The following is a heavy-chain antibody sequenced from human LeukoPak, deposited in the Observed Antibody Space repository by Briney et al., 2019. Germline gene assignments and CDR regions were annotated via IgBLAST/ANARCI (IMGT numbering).Heavy chain of an antibody. CDR1: GFTFSDYY. J-gene: IGHJ6*02. CDR3: ARDRSSSSSHYYYYYGMDV. CDR2: ISSSGSTI. V-gene: IGHV3-11*01. Sequence: GGSLRLSCAASGFTFSDYYMSWIRQAPGKGLEWVSYISSSGSTIYYADSVKGRFTISRDNAKSSLYLQMNSLRAKDTAVYYCARDRSSSSSHYYYYYGMDVWGQGTTVTVSS. D-gene: IGHD6-6*01.